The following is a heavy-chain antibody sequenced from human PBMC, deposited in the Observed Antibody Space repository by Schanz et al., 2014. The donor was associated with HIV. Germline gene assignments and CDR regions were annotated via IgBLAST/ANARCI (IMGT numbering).Heavy chain of an antibody. CDR1: GFSLGDYY. D-gene: IGHD6-19*01. J-gene: IGHJ4*02. CDR2: IWNDGSNT. CDR3: AKVSRYGGGWPGFDL. V-gene: IGHV3-33*06. Sequence: QEQLVESGGGSVKPGGSLRLSCAASGFSLGDYYMSWIRQAPGKGLEWVAVIWNDGSNTFYADSVRGRITISRENSNSTLYLQMDSLRAEDTAIYYCAKVSRYGGGWPGFDLWGQGTPVTVSS.